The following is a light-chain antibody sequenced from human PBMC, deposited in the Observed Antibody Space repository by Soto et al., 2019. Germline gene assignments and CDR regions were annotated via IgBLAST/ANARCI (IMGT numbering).Light chain of an antibody. CDR2: EAS. V-gene: IGKV1-5*01. Sequence: DIQMTQSPSTLSASVGDRVTITCRASQTISSFLAWYQHKPGEVPKLLIAEASSLESGVPSRFSGSGSGTEFTLTISSLQPDDFATYYCQHYISFPWTFGQGTKVEIK. CDR1: QTISSF. CDR3: QHYISFPWT. J-gene: IGKJ1*01.